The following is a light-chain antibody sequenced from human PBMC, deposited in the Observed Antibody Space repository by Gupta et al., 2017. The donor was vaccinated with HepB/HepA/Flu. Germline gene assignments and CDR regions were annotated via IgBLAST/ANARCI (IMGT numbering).Light chain of an antibody. CDR1: RTLLHNDGYHF. CDR3: RQTLDSPYT. J-gene: IGKJ2*01. Sequence: DIVMTQSPLSLAVTPGEPASISCRSSRTLLHNDGYHFLNWYLQKPGQSPHLLIYVASSRASGVPDRFNGSGSGTDFTLHIARVAAEDVGVYCCRQTLDSPYTFGQGTKLQI. CDR2: VAS. V-gene: IGKV2-28*01.